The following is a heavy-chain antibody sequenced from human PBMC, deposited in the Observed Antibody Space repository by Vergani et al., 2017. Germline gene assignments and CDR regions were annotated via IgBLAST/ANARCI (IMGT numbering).Heavy chain of an antibody. CDR2: ISAYSGGT. V-gene: IGHV1-18*01. Sequence: QAQLVQSGAEVKKPGASVRVSCKASRYPFSRYGISWVRQAPGQGLEWMGWISAYSGGTNFAQKFQGRVTMTRDTSISTAYMELSRLRSDDTAVYYCARADDYYDSTDYLGGWLDPWGQGTLVTVSS. CDR3: ARADDYYDSTDYLGGWLDP. CDR1: RYPFSRYG. J-gene: IGHJ5*02. D-gene: IGHD3-22*01.